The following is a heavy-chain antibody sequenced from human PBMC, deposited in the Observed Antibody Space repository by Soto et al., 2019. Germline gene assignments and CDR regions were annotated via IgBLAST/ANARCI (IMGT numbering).Heavy chain of an antibody. CDR3: ARGPGYSTGWYSDH. CDR1: GFTLSSHE. V-gene: IGHV3-48*03. Sequence: RLSCAASGFTLSSHEMNWVRQAPGKGLEWISYISGSGNSIYYSDSVRGRFTVSRDDAKNSLFLQMNSLRAEDTAVYYCARGPGYSTGWYSDHWGQGALVTVSS. J-gene: IGHJ4*02. D-gene: IGHD6-19*01. CDR2: ISGSGNSI.